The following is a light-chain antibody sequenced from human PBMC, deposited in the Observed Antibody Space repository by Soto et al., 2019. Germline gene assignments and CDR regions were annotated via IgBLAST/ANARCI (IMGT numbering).Light chain of an antibody. J-gene: IGLJ2*01. CDR1: SSDVGAYNY. CDR2: QVD. V-gene: IGLV2-14*01. Sequence: QSVLTQPASVSGSPGQSITISCTGTSSDVGAYNYVSWYQQYPGRAPKVMIYQVDNRPSGVSSRFSGSKSGNTASLTISGLQAEDEADYYCSSYTSTNTHVVFGGRTKLTVL. CDR3: SSYTSTNTHVV.